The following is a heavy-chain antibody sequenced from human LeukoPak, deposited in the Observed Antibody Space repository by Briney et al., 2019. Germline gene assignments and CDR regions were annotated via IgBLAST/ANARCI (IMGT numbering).Heavy chain of an antibody. Sequence: GGSLRLSCAASGFTFSSYSMNWVRQAPGKGLEWVSSISSSSSYIYYADSVKGRFTISGDNSKNTLYLQMNSLRAEDTAIYYCAKNGDRGAYCSGGSCYPYYYYNMDVWGKGTTVTISS. CDR3: AKNGDRGAYCSGGSCYPYYYYNMDV. V-gene: IGHV3-21*04. CDR2: ISSSSSYI. CDR1: GFTFSSYS. J-gene: IGHJ6*03. D-gene: IGHD2-15*01.